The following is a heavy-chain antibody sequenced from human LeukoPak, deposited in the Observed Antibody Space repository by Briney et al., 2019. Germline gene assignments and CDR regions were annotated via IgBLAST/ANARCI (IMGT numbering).Heavy chain of an antibody. V-gene: IGHV3-21*01. Sequence: GGSLRLSCAASGFTLSSYNMNWVRQAPGKGLEWVSSISSSSSYIYYADSVKGRFTISRDNAKNSLYLQMNSLRAEDTAVYYCAGEKGLEAVDQAGGHWGQGTLVTVSS. CDR2: ISSSSSYI. J-gene: IGHJ4*02. CDR1: GFTLSSYN. CDR3: AGEKGLEAVDQAGGH. D-gene: IGHD6-13*01.